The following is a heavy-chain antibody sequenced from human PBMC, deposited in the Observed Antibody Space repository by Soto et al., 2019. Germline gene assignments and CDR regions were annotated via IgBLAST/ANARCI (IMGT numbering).Heavy chain of an antibody. CDR1: GFTFSSYA. J-gene: IGHJ4*02. D-gene: IGHD2-15*01. Sequence: EVQLLESGGGLVQPGGSLRLSCAASGFTFSSYAMSWVRQAPGKGLEWVSAISGSGGSTYYADSVKGRFTISRYNSKNTLYVQMNRLRAEDTAVYYCAKEWGYCSGGSCYDAFDYWGQGTLVTVSS. CDR3: AKEWGYCSGGSCYDAFDY. CDR2: ISGSGGST. V-gene: IGHV3-23*01.